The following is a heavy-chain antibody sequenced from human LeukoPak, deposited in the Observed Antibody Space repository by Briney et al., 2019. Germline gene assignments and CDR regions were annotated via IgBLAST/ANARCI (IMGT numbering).Heavy chain of an antibody. V-gene: IGHV3-64*04. CDR3: ARGGLYVNTAMIRHWYFHI. D-gene: IGHD5-18*01. Sequence: GGSLRLSCSASGFTFSSYAMHWVRQAPGKGLEYVSAISSNGGSTYYADSVKGRFTISRDNSKNTLYLQMNSLRTEDTAVYYCARGGLYVNTAMIRHWYFHIWGRGTLVTVSS. J-gene: IGHJ2*01. CDR1: GFTFSSYA. CDR2: ISSNGGST.